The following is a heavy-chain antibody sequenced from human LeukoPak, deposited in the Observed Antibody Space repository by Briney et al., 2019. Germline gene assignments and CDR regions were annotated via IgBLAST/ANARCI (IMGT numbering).Heavy chain of an antibody. CDR1: GYTFTSYA. Sequence: ASVKVSCKASGYTFTSYAMHWVRQAPGQRLEWIGWINAGNGNTKYSQKFQGRVTITRDTSASTAYMELSSLRSEDTAVYYCAGDRGYYGSVIDYWGQGTLVTVSS. CDR3: AGDRGYYGSVIDY. J-gene: IGHJ4*02. V-gene: IGHV1-3*01. CDR2: INAGNGNT. D-gene: IGHD3-10*01.